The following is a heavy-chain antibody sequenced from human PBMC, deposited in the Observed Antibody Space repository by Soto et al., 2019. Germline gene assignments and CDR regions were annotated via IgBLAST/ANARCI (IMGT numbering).Heavy chain of an antibody. Sequence: SETLALTCSVSGGSFSGFYWTWIRQPPGEGLEWIGEINHSGTTNFNPSLRSRLTISLDSSKKHFSLKLTSMTAADAAVYYCARADRTLVTSYGLDVWGQGTTVTVSS. CDR2: INHSGTT. J-gene: IGHJ6*02. CDR3: ARADRTLVTSYGLDV. CDR1: GGSFSGFY. D-gene: IGHD2-21*02. V-gene: IGHV4-34*01.